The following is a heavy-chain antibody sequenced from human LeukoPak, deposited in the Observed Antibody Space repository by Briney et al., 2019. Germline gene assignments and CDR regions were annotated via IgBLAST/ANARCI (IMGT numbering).Heavy chain of an antibody. J-gene: IGHJ4*02. D-gene: IGHD3-10*01. Sequence: GGSLRLSCAASGITFRSYGMHWVRQAPGKGLEWVAFIWYDGSNKYYADSVKGRFTISRDNSRNTLFLQMNSLRAEDTAVYYCAKEYDSGGYGANFDYWGQGTLVTVSS. CDR3: AKEYDSGGYGANFDY. CDR1: GITFRSYG. CDR2: IWYDGSNK. V-gene: IGHV3-30*02.